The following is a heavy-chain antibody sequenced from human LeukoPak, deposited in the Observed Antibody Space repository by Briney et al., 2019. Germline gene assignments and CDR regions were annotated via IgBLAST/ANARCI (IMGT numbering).Heavy chain of an antibody. CDR1: GFTFSSYG. Sequence: GGSLRLSCAASGFTFSSYGMHWVRQAPGKGLEWVSYISTSISTMYYADSVKGRFTISRDNAKNSLFLQMNSLRAEDTAVYYCASTSWELPDYWGQGTLVTVSS. V-gene: IGHV3-48*01. J-gene: IGHJ4*02. CDR2: ISTSISTM. CDR3: ASTSWELPDY. D-gene: IGHD1-26*01.